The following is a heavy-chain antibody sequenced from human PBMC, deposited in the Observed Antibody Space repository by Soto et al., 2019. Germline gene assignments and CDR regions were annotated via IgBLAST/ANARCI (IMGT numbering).Heavy chain of an antibody. Sequence: QVVVVESGGGVVQPGRSLTLSCAASGFMFETFYMHWVRQAPGKGLQWVAVISSDGRNKYYAESVKGRFSISRDNSKNTLYLQLNSLIPQDTAVYYCARVFDGYYFDYWGQGALVTVYS. CDR3: ARVFDGYYFDY. D-gene: IGHD6-13*01. V-gene: IGHV3-30*04. J-gene: IGHJ4*02. CDR2: ISSDGRNK. CDR1: GFMFETFY.